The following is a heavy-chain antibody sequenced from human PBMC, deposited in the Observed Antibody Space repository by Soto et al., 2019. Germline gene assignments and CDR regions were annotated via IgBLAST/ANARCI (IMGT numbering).Heavy chain of an antibody. V-gene: IGHV4-30-4*01. CDR1: GGSISSGDYY. CDR2: IYYSGTT. CDR3: ARHPTVTEYYFDY. J-gene: IGHJ4*02. Sequence: PSETLSLTCTVSGGSISSGDYYWSWIRQPPGKGLEWIGYIYYSGTTNYNPSLKSRVTISVDTSKNQFSLKLSSVTAADTAVYYCARHPTVTEYYFDYWGQGTLVTVS. D-gene: IGHD4-17*01.